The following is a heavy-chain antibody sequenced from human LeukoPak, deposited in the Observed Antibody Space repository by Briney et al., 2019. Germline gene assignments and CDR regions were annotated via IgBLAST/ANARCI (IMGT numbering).Heavy chain of an antibody. CDR3: ARLKNFPGGIGFDY. Sequence: PSETLSLTCTVSGGSISSGGYYWSWIRQPPGKGLEWIGYIYHSGSTYYNPSLKSRVTISVDRSKNQFSLKLSSVTAADTAVYYCARLKNFPGGIGFDYWGQGTLVTVSS. D-gene: IGHD2-21*01. CDR2: IYHSGST. J-gene: IGHJ4*02. V-gene: IGHV4-30-2*01. CDR1: GGSISSGGYY.